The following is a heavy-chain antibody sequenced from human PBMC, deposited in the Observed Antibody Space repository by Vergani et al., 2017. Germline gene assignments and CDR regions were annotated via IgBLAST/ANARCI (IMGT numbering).Heavy chain of an antibody. V-gene: IGHV3-23*01. CDR2: ISGSGGSK. Sequence: EVQLLESGGGLVQPGGSLRLSCAASGFTFSSYAMSWVRQAPGKGLEWVSAISGSGGSKYYADSVKGRFTISRDNSKNTLYLQMNSLRAEDTAVYYCAKGDYVWGSYRYFGDYWGQGTLVTVSS. J-gene: IGHJ4*02. CDR1: GFTFSSYA. D-gene: IGHD3-16*02. CDR3: AKGDYVWGSYRYFGDY.